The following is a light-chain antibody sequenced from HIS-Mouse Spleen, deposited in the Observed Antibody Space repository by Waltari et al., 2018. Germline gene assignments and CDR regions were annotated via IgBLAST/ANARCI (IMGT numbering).Light chain of an antibody. J-gene: IGKJ2*01. Sequence: DIQMTQSPSTLSASVGDRVTITCRASQSIRSWLAWYQQKPGKAPKLLIYKASSLESGVPSRFSGSGSGTEFTLTISSLQPDDFATYYCQQYNSYSPLYTFGQGTKLEIK. CDR2: KAS. CDR3: QQYNSYSPLYT. V-gene: IGKV1-5*03. CDR1: QSIRSW.